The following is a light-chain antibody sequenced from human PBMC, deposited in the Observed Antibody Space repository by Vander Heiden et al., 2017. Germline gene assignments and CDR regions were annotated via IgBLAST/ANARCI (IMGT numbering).Light chain of an antibody. V-gene: IGKV2-28*01. J-gene: IGKJ4*01. CDR3: REGLQTPHT. Sequence: DIVMTQSPLSLPVTPGEPASISCRSSQSLLHGNGYNYLNWYLQKPGQSPQLLIYLGSNRASGVPDRFSGSGSGTDFTLKISRVDAEDVGVYYCREGLQTPHTFGGGTKVEIK. CDR1: QSLLHGNGYNY. CDR2: LGS.